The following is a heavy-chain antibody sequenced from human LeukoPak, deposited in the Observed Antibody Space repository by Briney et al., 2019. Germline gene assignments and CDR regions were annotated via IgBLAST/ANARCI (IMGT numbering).Heavy chain of an antibody. CDR3: ARDKVGGSNDF. CDR1: GFTFTSHW. D-gene: IGHD2-15*01. V-gene: IGHV3-7*01. J-gene: IGHJ4*02. CDR2: IMEDGSER. Sequence: GGSLRLSCAASGFTFTSHWMSWVRQAPGKGLEWLATIMEDGSERKYVDSVKGRFTISRDNTKKSVYSQMSGLRAEDTALYYCARDKVGGSNDFWGQGTLVTVSS.